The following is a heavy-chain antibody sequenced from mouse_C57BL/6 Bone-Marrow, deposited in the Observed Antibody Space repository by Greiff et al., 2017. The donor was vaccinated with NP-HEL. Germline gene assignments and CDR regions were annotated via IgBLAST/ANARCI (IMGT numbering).Heavy chain of an antibody. V-gene: IGHV1-75*01. CDR1: GYTFTDYY. D-gene: IGHD1-1*01. J-gene: IGHJ1*03. CDR2: IFPGSGST. CDR3: ARVRYYGSSPGWYFDV. Sequence: VQLQESGPELVKPGASVKISCKASGYTFTDYYINWVKQRPGQGLEWIGWIFPGSGSTSYNEKFKGKATLTVDKSSSTAYMLLSSLTSEDSAVYFCARVRYYGSSPGWYFDVWGTGTTVTVSS.